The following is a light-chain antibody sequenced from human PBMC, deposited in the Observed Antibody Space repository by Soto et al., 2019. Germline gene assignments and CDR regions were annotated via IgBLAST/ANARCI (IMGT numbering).Light chain of an antibody. CDR1: QGVTRNY. Sequence: EIVLTQSPATLSLSPGEMATLCSGASQGVTRNYVAWYQQKPGLAPSLVMYAXSTRATGIPDRFSGSGSGTDFTLTISRLEPEDFAVDYCQQYDRSPFTFGRGTKVDIK. V-gene: IGKV3D-20*01. CDR3: QQYDRSPFT. J-gene: IGKJ3*01. CDR2: AXS.